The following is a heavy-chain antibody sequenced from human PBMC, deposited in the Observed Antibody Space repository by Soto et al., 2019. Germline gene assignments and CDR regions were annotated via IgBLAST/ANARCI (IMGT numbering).Heavy chain of an antibody. Sequence: QVQLVQSGDEVKKPGSSVKVSCKASGGTFSSYAISWVRQAPGQGLEWMGGIIPIFGTANYAQKFQGRVTITADESTSTAYMELSSLRSEDTAVYYCAREVGDYVWGSYRPLGYWGQGTLVTVSS. V-gene: IGHV1-69*01. CDR3: AREVGDYVWGSYRPLGY. J-gene: IGHJ4*02. CDR1: GGTFSSYA. CDR2: IIPIFGTA. D-gene: IGHD3-16*02.